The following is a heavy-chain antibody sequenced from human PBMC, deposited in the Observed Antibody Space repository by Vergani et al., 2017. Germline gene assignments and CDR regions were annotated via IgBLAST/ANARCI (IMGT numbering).Heavy chain of an antibody. CDR1: GGSFFNSRYY. CDR2: MDYNGRA. V-gene: IGHV4-39*01. J-gene: IGHJ4*02. D-gene: IGHD3-16*02. CDR3: ESIARAPTRRNPPPDY. Sequence: QLQLQESGPGLVKPSGTLSLTCSVTGGSFFNSRYYWGWLRQPPGKGLERIGSMDYNGRAYYTPSLRRRVGISIDTSKMQFSLKLYSLTAADTAIYFCESIARAPTRRNPPPDYWGQGILVTVSS.